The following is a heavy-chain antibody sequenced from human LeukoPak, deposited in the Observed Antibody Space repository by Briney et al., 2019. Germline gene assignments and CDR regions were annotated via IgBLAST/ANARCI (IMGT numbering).Heavy chain of an antibody. CDR3: AKVPVAYYFDN. D-gene: IGHD6-19*01. V-gene: IGHV3-23*01. CDR2: ISGSGGST. Sequence: GGSLRLSCVVSGITLSNYGVSWVRQAPGKGLEWVSTISGSGGSTNYADSVKGRFTISRDNFKDTLSLQMNSLRAEDTAVYYCAKVPVAYYFDNWGQGTLVTVSS. J-gene: IGHJ4*02. CDR1: GITLSNYG.